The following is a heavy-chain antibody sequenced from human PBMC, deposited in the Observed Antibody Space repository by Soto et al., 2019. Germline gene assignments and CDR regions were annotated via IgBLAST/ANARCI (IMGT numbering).Heavy chain of an antibody. D-gene: IGHD2-8*01. V-gene: IGHV4-39*01. CDR3: VSQRIIVLTPASTDY. CDR1: GGSVTNSSYY. J-gene: IGHJ4*02. Sequence: SETLSLTCTVSGGSVTNSSYYWGWIRQSPGKGLEWIGSVYYRGRSYSKSSVKSRVTISVDTSKNQFSLNLNSVTASDTAVYFCVSQRIIVLTPASTDYWGPGPLVSVSS. CDR2: VYYRGRS.